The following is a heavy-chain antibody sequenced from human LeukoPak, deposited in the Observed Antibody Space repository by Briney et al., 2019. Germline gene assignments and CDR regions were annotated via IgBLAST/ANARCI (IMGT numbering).Heavy chain of an antibody. CDR2: IYYSGST. D-gene: IGHD6-19*01. CDR3: ARGLIAVAVRSDAFDI. J-gene: IGHJ3*02. V-gene: IGHV4-59*01. CDR1: GGSISSYY. Sequence: SETLSLTCTVSGGSISSYYWSWIRQPPGKGLEWIGYIYYSGSTNYNPSLKSRVTISVDTSKNQFSLKLSSVTAADTAVYYCARGLIAVAVRSDAFDIWGQGTMVTVSS.